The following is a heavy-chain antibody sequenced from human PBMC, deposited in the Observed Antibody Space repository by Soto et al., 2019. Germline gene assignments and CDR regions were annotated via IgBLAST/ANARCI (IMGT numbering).Heavy chain of an antibody. CDR2: ISGSGGST. D-gene: IGHD3-10*01. J-gene: IGHJ4*01. Sequence: LRLSCAASGFTFSSYAMSWVRQAPGKGLEWVSAISGSGGSTYYADSVKGRFTISRDNSKNTLYLQMNSLRAEDTAVYYCASPHPDYYGSGTHVQPFDYWGQGTLVTVSS. CDR3: ASPHPDYYGSGTHVQPFDY. V-gene: IGHV3-23*01. CDR1: GFTFSSYA.